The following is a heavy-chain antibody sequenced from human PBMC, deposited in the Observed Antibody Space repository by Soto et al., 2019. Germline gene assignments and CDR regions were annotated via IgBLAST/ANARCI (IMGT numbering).Heavy chain of an antibody. CDR2: INPSGGST. D-gene: IGHD2-15*01. CDR3: ARDYVVVVAATSHYYGMDA. V-gene: IGHV1-46*01. CDR1: RYTFTSYY. J-gene: IGHJ6*02. Sequence: ASVKVSCKASRYTFTSYYMHWVRQAPGQGLEWMGIINPSGGSTSYAQKFQGRVTMTRDTSTSTVYMELSSLRSEDTAVYYCARDYVVVVAATSHYYGMDAWGQGTTVTVSS.